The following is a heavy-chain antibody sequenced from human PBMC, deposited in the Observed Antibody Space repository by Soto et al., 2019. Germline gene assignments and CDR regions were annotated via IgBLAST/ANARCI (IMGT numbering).Heavy chain of an antibody. CDR2: IYSGGST. V-gene: IGHV3-66*01. D-gene: IGHD2-15*01. CDR3: AGDGRSGGSWVPYYYYYYMDV. J-gene: IGHJ6*03. CDR1: GFSVRSKY. Sequence: GGCLGLSCAASGFSVRSKYVSWVRPAPGKGLEWVSVIYSGGSTYYADSVKGRFTISRDNSKNTLYLQMNSLRAEDTAVYYCAGDGRSGGSWVPYYYYYYMDVWGKGTTVTVSS.